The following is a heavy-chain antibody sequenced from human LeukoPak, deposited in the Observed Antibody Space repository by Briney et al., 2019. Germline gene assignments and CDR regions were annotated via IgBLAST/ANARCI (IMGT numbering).Heavy chain of an antibody. CDR1: GGSISSYY. Sequence: SETLSLTCTVSGGSISSYYWSWIRQPPGKGLEWIGYIYYSGSTNYNPSLKSRATISVDTSKNQFSLKLSSVTAADTAVYYCARFNFGVVIADAFDIWGQGTMVTVSS. CDR3: ARFNFGVVIADAFDI. V-gene: IGHV4-59*01. D-gene: IGHD3-3*01. J-gene: IGHJ3*02. CDR2: IYYSGST.